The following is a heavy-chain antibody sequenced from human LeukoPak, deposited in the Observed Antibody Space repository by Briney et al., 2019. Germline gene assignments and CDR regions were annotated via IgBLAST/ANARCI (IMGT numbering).Heavy chain of an antibody. Sequence: SETLSLTCAVYGGSFSGYYWSWIRQPPGKGLEWIGYIYYSGSTNYNPSLKSRVTISVDTSKNQFSLKLSSVTAADTAVYYCARDKGPTGGFDYWGQGTLVTVSS. J-gene: IGHJ4*02. D-gene: IGHD3-16*01. CDR3: ARDKGPTGGFDY. CDR2: IYYSGST. CDR1: GGSFSGYY. V-gene: IGHV4-59*01.